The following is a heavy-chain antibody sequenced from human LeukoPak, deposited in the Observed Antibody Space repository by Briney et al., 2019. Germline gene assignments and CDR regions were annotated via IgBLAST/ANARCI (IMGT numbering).Heavy chain of an antibody. CDR2: INPNSSDT. V-gene: IGHV1-2*02. CDR3: AGGYCSGGSCRQGFDY. CDR1: VYTFTNYG. Sequence: GASVRVSCTASVYTFTNYGISWVRQAPGQGREWMGWINPNSSDTNHAQNFQGRVMLTRDTSISTAYMELSSLRSDDSAVYYCAGGYCSGGSCRQGFDYWGQGTLVTVSS. J-gene: IGHJ4*02. D-gene: IGHD2-15*01.